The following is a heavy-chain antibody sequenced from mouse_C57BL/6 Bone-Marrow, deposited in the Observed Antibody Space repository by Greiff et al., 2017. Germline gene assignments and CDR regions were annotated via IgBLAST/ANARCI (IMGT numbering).Heavy chain of an antibody. CDR3: ASSYYYGSSYYFDY. J-gene: IGHJ2*01. CDR1: GFTFSSYT. CDR2: ISGGGGNT. D-gene: IGHD1-1*01. Sequence: EVHLVESGGGLVKPGGSLTLSCAASGFTFSSYTMSWVRQTSEKRLEWVATISGGGGNTYYPDSVKGRFTISRDHAKNTLYLEMSSLRSEDTALYYCASSYYYGSSYYFDYWGQGTTLTVSS. V-gene: IGHV5-9*01.